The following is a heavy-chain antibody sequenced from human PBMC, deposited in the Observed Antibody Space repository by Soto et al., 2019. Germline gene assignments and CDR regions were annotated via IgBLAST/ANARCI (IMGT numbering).Heavy chain of an antibody. CDR2: TRNKANSYTT. D-gene: IGHD6-13*01. V-gene: IGHV3-72*01. CDR3: ASGLEEYSSSWYDY. J-gene: IGHJ4*02. Sequence: PGGSLRLSCSASGFTFSDHYMDWVRQAPGKGLEWVGRTRNKANSYTTEYAASVKGRFTISRDDSKNSLYLQMNSLKTEDTALYYCASGLEEYSSSWYDYWGQGSPVTVSS. CDR1: GFTFSDHY.